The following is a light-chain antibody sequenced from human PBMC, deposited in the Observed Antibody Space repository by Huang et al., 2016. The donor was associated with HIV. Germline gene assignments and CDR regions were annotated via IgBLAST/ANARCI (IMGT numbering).Light chain of an antibody. J-gene: IGKJ2*01. CDR3: QQHSNWPL. CDR1: QSVSSY. CDR2: DTS. V-gene: IGKV3-11*01. Sequence: ELVLTQSPATLSLSPGQRATLSCRASQSVSSYLAWYQQKPGQAPRLIIYDTSKRATCGPARFSGSGSGTDFTLTINRLEPEDFAVYYCQQHSNWPLLGQGTKLEI.